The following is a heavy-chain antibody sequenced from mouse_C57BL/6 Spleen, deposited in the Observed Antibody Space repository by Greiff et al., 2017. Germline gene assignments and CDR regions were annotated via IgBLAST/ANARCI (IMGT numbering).Heavy chain of an antibody. J-gene: IGHJ2*01. D-gene: IGHD1-1*01. V-gene: IGHV1-54*01. CDR1: GYAFTNYL. CDR2: INPGSGGT. Sequence: VQLQQSGAELVRPGTSVKVSCKASGYAFTNYLIEWVKQRPGQGLEWIGVINPGSGGTNYNEKFKGKAPLTADKSSSTAYMQLSSLTSEDSAIYVCARGFYYGSNHYFDYGGQGTTLTVSS. CDR3: ARGFYYGSNHYFDY.